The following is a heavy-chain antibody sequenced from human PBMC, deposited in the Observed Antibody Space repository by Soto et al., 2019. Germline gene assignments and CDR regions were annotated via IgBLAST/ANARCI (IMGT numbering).Heavy chain of an antibody. J-gene: IGHJ3*02. V-gene: IGHV3-9*01. CDR2: ISWNSGTV. D-gene: IGHD6-19*01. Sequence: EIRLAESGGGLVQPGRSLRLSCEGSGFRFDDFAMHWVRQTPGKGLEWVSGISWNSGTVAYADSVKGRFTISRDNAKNSLHLQMNSLRAEDTALYYCAKDRRPIAVAGAIDNWGQGTMVTVSS. CDR1: GFRFDDFA. CDR3: AKDRRPIAVAGAIDN.